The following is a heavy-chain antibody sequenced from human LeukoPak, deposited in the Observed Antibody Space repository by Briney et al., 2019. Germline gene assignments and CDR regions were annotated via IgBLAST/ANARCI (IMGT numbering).Heavy chain of an antibody. CDR2: ISSSGSTI. V-gene: IGHV3-48*03. D-gene: IGHD6-19*01. CDR3: AKDSVAGISGAFDI. Sequence: GGSLRLSCAASGFTFSSYEMNWVRQAPGKGLEWVSYISSSGSTIYYADSVKGRFTISRDNAKNSLYLQMNSLRAEDMALYYCAKDSVAGISGAFDIWGQGTMVTVSS. CDR1: GFTFSSYE. J-gene: IGHJ3*02.